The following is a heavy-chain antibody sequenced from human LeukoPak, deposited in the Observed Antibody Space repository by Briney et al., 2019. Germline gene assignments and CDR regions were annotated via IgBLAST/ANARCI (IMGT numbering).Heavy chain of an antibody. CDR2: MYYDGST. Sequence: SETLSLACTVSGGSIYSTTFYWGWIRQPPGKGLEWIGSMYYDGSTYHNPSLKSRVTISVDTSNNQFSLKLTSVTAADTAVYYCARLYIGGYSRSTNYNWFDPWGQGTLVTVSS. D-gene: IGHD6-13*01. CDR3: ARLYIGGYSRSTNYNWFDP. V-gene: IGHV4-39*01. CDR1: GGSIYSTTFY. J-gene: IGHJ5*02.